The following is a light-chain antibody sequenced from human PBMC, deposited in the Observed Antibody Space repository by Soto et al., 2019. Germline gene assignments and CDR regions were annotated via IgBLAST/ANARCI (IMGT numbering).Light chain of an antibody. CDR3: QHFGNDALA. J-gene: IGKJ4*01. V-gene: IGKV3-20*01. Sequence: ESVLTQSPGTLSLSPGERATLSCRATQNIYNIYLAWYQQRRGQAPRLLIYGASSRATGIPDRFSGSGSGTDFTLTISRLEPEDFGVYYCQHFGNDALAFGGGNKVEIK. CDR2: GAS. CDR1: QNIYNIY.